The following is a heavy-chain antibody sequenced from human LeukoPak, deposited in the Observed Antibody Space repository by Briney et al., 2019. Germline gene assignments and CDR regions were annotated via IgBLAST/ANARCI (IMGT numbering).Heavy chain of an antibody. J-gene: IGHJ4*02. CDR2: SRGNGGRT. Sequence: GGPLRLSCAASGFTFSTYAMSWVRQAPGKGLEWVSASRGNGGRTDYADSVEGRFTTSRDNSKNTVYLQMNSLRAEDTAVYYCAKADDTVATNFDSWGQGTLVTVSS. V-gene: IGHV3-23*01. D-gene: IGHD5-12*01. CDR1: GFTFSTYA. CDR3: AKADDTVATNFDS.